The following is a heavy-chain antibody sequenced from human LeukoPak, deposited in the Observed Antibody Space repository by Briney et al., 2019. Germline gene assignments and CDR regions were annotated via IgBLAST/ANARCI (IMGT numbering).Heavy chain of an antibody. J-gene: IGHJ4*02. CDR2: IYPIDSYT. V-gene: IGHV5-10-1*01. D-gene: IGHD3-10*02. CDR3: ARSGRLFGFSY. Sequence: GAPPHISCKGSGYIFSRYWITWVRQLPGKDQEWRGRIYPIDSYTNYTPSFEVHVTISYDQASSTAYVQWSSLKASNTAIYYCARSGRLFGFSYWGQGTLVTVSS. CDR1: GYIFSRYW.